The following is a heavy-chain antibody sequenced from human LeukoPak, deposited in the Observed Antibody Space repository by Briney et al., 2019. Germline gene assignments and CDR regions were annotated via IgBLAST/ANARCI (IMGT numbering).Heavy chain of an antibody. CDR3: ARMFRSSWYINWFDP. J-gene: IGHJ5*02. D-gene: IGHD6-13*01. Sequence: SETLSLTCAVYGGSFSGYYWSWIRQPPGKGLEWIGEINHSGSTNYNPSLKSRVTISVDTSKNQFSLKLNFVTAADTAMYYCARMFRSSWYINWFDPWGQGTLVTVSS. CDR2: INHSGST. CDR1: GGSFSGYY. V-gene: IGHV4-34*01.